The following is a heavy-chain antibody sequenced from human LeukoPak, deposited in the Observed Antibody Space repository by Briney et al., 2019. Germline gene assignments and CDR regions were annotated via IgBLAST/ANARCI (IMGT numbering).Heavy chain of an antibody. CDR1: GFTFSSYA. Sequence: GESLRLSCAASGFTFSSYAMSWVRQAPGKGLEWVSAISGSGGSTYYADSVKGRFTISRDNSKNTLYLQMNSLRAEDTAVYYCAKAGYCCSTSRSYYFDYWGQGTLVTVSS. D-gene: IGHD2-2*01. J-gene: IGHJ4*02. V-gene: IGHV3-23*01. CDR2: ISGSGGST. CDR3: AKAGYCCSTSRSYYFDY.